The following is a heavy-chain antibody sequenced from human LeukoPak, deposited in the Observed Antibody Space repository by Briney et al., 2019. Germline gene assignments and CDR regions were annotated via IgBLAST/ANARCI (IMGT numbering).Heavy chain of an antibody. J-gene: IGHJ5*02. V-gene: IGHV1-69*13. Sequence: ASVKVSCKASGYTFTGYYMHWVRQAPGQGLEWMGGIIPIFGTANYAQKFQGRVTITADESTSTAYMELSSLRSEDTAVYYCARELTTINWFDPWGQGTLVTVSS. CDR2: IIPIFGTA. D-gene: IGHD4/OR15-4a*01. CDR1: GYTFTGYY. CDR3: ARELTTINWFDP.